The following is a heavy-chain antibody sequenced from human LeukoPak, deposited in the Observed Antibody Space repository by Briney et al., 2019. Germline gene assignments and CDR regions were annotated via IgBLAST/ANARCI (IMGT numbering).Heavy chain of an antibody. CDR3: AGARHYDFWSGYHEFDY. CDR2: IYYSGGT. V-gene: IGHV4-59*01. Sequence: KPSETLSLTCTVSGGSISSYYWSWIRQPPGKGLEWIGYIYYSGGTNYNPSLKSRVTISVDTSKNQFSLKLSPVTAADTAVYYCAGARHYDFWSGYHEFDYWGQGTLVTVSS. J-gene: IGHJ4*02. CDR1: GGSISSYY. D-gene: IGHD3-3*01.